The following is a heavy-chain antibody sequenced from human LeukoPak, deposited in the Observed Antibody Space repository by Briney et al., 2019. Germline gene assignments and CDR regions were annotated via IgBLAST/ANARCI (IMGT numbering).Heavy chain of an antibody. CDR2: ISWNSVSI. CDR1: GFTLDDYV. CDR3: AKDIGTGGTGWYFDL. V-gene: IGHV3-9*01. D-gene: IGHD6-13*01. Sequence: PGGSLRLSCAASGFTLDDYVMHWVRQAQGKGLEWVSGISWNSVSIGYADSVKGRFTISRDNAKNSLYLQMNSLTAEDTALYYCAKDIGTGGTGWYFDLWGRGTLVTVSS. J-gene: IGHJ2*01.